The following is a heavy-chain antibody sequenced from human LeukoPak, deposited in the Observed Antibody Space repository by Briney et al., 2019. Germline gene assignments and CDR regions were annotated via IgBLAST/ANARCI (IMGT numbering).Heavy chain of an antibody. D-gene: IGHD1-26*01. CDR1: GFTNSSYA. V-gene: IGHV3-23*01. J-gene: IGHJ4*02. CDR3: AKEVIVGVSFDY. Sequence: GGSLRLSCAASGFTNSSYAMSWVRQAAGKGLEWVAAISGSGGSTYYADSVKGRFTISRDNFKNTLYLQMNSLRAEDTAVYYCAKEVIVGVSFDYWGQGTLVTVSS. CDR2: ISGSGGST.